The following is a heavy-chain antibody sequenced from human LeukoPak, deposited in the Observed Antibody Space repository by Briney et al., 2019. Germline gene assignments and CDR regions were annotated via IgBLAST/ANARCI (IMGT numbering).Heavy chain of an antibody. CDR3: ARDPTRYGMDV. CDR2: IYYSGST. Sequence: KPSETLSLTCTVSGGSISSYYWSWIRQPPGKGLEWIGYIYYSGSTNYNPSLKSRVTISVDTSKNQFSLKLSSVTAADTAVYYCARDPTRYGMDVWGQGTTVIVSS. J-gene: IGHJ6*02. V-gene: IGHV4-59*01. CDR1: GGSISSYY.